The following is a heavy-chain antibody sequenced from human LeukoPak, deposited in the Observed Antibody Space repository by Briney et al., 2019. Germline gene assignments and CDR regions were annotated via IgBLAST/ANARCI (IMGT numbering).Heavy chain of an antibody. Sequence: SQTLSLTCTVPGASISSGNSYWSWIRQPAGKGLEWIGRIYTSGSTNLNPALKSRVTLSLDTSKNQFSLNLTSVAAADTAVYYCVRGHNSGWSDFDYWGLGTLVTVSS. CDR2: IYTSGST. V-gene: IGHV4-61*02. D-gene: IGHD6-19*01. CDR1: GASISSGNSY. J-gene: IGHJ4*02. CDR3: VRGHNSGWSDFDY.